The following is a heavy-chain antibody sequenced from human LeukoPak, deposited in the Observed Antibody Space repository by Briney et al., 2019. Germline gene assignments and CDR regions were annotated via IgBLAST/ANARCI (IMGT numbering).Heavy chain of an antibody. CDR1: GFTLSTAS. CDR2: IDRSSNTI. CDR3: ADNLSR. J-gene: IGHJ4*02. D-gene: IGHD1-1*01. V-gene: IGHV3-48*04. Sequence: GGSLRLSCAASGFTLSTASMNRVRQAPGRGLEWISYIDRSSNTIYYADSVKGRFTISRDSAKNSLYLQMNSLRAEDTAVYFCADNLSRWGQGTLVTVSS.